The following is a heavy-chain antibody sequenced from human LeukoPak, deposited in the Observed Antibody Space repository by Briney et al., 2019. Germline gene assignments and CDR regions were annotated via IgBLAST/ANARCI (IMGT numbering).Heavy chain of an antibody. CDR1: GGSISSNY. CDR3: ASGPDFYMDV. CDR2: IYYSGRT. J-gene: IGHJ6*03. Sequence: PSETLPLTCTISGGSISSNYWSWIRQPPGKGLEWIGYIYYSGRTKNNTSLKSRVTISVDTSKNQFSLKLSSMTAADTAVYYCASGPDFYMDVWGKGTTVTVSS. V-gene: IGHV4-59*01. D-gene: IGHD3-3*01.